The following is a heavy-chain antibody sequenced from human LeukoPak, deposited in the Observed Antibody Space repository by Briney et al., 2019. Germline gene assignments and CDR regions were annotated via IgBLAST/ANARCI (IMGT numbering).Heavy chain of an antibody. CDR1: GGSINSYY. CDR3: ARGGSYYNYFDY. V-gene: IGHV4-59*01. CDR2: IYYSGST. J-gene: IGHJ4*02. Sequence: TSETLSLTCTVSGGSINSYYWSWIRQPPGKGLEWIGYIYYSGSTNYNPSLKSRVTISVDTSKNQFSLKLSSVTAADTAVYYCARGGSYYNYFDYWGQGTLVTVSS. D-gene: IGHD1-26*01.